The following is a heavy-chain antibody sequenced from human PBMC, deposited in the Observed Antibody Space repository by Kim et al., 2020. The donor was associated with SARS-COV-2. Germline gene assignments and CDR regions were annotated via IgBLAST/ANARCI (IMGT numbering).Heavy chain of an antibody. J-gene: IGHJ3*02. Sequence: SETLSLTCAVSGGSISSSNWWSWVRQPPGKGLEWIGEIYHSGSTNYNPSLKSRVTISVDKSKNQFSLKLSSVTAADTAVYYCARDGDGEKNGDHDAFDIWGQGTMVTVSS. D-gene: IGHD4-17*01. V-gene: IGHV4-4*02. CDR1: GGSISSSNW. CDR2: IYHSGST. CDR3: ARDGDGEKNGDHDAFDI.